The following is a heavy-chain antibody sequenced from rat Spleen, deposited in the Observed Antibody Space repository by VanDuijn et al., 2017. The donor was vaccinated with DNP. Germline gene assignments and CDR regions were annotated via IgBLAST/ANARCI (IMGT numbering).Heavy chain of an antibody. CDR3: ARDIGTTSFDY. Sequence: QVQLRESGPGLVQPSQTLSLACTVSGFSLTSYHVHWLRQPSGKGLEWMGVMWSDGDTSYNSALASRLSISRDTSKSQLFLKMNSLQTADTATYYCARDIGTTSFDYWGQGVMVTVSS. V-gene: IGHV2-32*01. CDR2: MWSDGDT. D-gene: IGHD1-5*01. CDR1: GFSLTSYH. J-gene: IGHJ2*01.